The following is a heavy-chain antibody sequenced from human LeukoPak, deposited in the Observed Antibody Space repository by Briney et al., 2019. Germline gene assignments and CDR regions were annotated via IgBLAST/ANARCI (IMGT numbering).Heavy chain of an antibody. Sequence: GRSLRLSCAASEFTFSSYGMHWVRQAPGKGLEWVAVISYGGSNKYYADTVKGRFTISRDNSKNTLYLQMNSLRAEDTAVYYCAKERLAALYYYDSSYYHRFDYWGQGTLVTVSS. CDR2: ISYGGSNK. D-gene: IGHD3-22*01. V-gene: IGHV3-30*18. CDR3: AKERLAALYYYDSSYYHRFDY. CDR1: EFTFSSYG. J-gene: IGHJ4*02.